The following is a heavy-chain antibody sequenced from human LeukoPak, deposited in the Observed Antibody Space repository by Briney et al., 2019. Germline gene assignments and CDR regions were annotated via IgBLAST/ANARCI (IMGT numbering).Heavy chain of an antibody. J-gene: IGHJ3*02. Sequence: PSETLSLTCAVSDDSMRSDSYYWGWTRQSPGKALEWIGSISNRGRTLYSPSLKSRVTISIDTSKNQFSLKLSSVTAADTALYYCARRDIVVVPAAIIGAFDIWGQGTMVTVSS. D-gene: IGHD2-2*02. CDR2: ISNRGRT. CDR3: ARRDIVVVPAAIIGAFDI. V-gene: IGHV4-39*07. CDR1: DDSMRSDSYY.